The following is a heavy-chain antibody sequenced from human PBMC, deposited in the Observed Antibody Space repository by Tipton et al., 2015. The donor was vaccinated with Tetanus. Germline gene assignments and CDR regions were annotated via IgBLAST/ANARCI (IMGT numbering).Heavy chain of an antibody. CDR1: GGSISSSNW. CDR3: VRVFVGVYAFDI. D-gene: IGHD1-26*01. J-gene: IGHJ3*02. V-gene: IGHV4-4*02. CDR2: IYHSGST. Sequence: TLSLTCAVSGGSISSSNWWSWVRQPPGKGLEWIGEIYHSGSTNYNPPLKSRVPISVDKSKNPFSLKLSSVTAADTAVYYCVRVFVGVYAFDIWGQGTMVTVSS.